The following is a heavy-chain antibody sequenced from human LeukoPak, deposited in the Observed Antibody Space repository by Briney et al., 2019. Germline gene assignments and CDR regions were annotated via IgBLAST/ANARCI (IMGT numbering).Heavy chain of an antibody. CDR3: ARESYYYDSSAVDY. J-gene: IGHJ4*02. D-gene: IGHD3-22*01. CDR2: IYSGGST. Sequence: PGGSLRLSCAASGFTVSSNYMSGVRQAPGKGLEWVSVIYSGGSTYYADSVKGRFTISRDNSKNTLYLQMNSLRAEDTAVYYCARESYYYDSSAVDYWGQGTLVTVSS. V-gene: IGHV3-66*01. CDR1: GFTVSSNY.